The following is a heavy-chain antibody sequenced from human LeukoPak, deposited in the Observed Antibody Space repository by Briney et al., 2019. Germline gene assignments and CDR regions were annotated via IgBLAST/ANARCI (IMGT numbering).Heavy chain of an antibody. V-gene: IGHV3-23*01. CDR2: ISGSGGST. CDR3: ARDPPWDWGWDY. D-gene: IGHD7-27*01. CDR1: GFTFSSYA. Sequence: GGSLRLSCAASGFTFSSYAMSWVRQAPGKGLEWVSAISGSGGSTYYADSVKGRFTISRDNAKNTLYLQMNSLRAEDTAVYYCARDPPWDWGWDYWGQGTLVTVSS. J-gene: IGHJ4*02.